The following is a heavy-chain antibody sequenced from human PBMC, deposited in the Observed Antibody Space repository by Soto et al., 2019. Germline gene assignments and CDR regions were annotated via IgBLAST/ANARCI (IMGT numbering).Heavy chain of an antibody. Sequence: SGPTLVNPTQTLTLTCTFSGFSLSTSGVGVGWIRQPPGKALEWLALIYWNDDKRYSPSLKSRLTITKDTSKNQVVLTMTNMDPVDTATYYCAHSRYNTYYYGSGSYKPKYNWFDPWGEGTLVTVSS. D-gene: IGHD3-10*01. CDR1: GFSLSTSGVG. J-gene: IGHJ5*02. CDR2: IYWNDDK. CDR3: AHSRYNTYYYGSGSYKPKYNWFDP. V-gene: IGHV2-5*01.